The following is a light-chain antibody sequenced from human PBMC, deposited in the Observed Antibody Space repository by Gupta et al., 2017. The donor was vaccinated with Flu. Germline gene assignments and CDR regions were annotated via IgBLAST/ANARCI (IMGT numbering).Light chain of an antibody. V-gene: IGLV3-25*02. CDR2: KDD. Sequence: SYDLTQPPSVPVSPGQTASLTCSGDALAKQHGYWYQHKPGPAPLLVIYKDDERPSGIPERFSGSSSGTTVTLTISGVQAADEADYYCQSAVTRGSYLVVFGGGTKLTVL. CDR1: ALAKQH. CDR3: QSAVTRGSYLVV. J-gene: IGLJ2*01.